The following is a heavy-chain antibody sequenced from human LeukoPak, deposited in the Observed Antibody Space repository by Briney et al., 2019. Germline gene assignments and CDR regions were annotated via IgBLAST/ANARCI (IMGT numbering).Heavy chain of an antibody. V-gene: IGHV4-34*01. D-gene: IGHD4-11*01. J-gene: IGHJ4*02. CDR3: ASRTDYNGDY. CDR1: GGSFSGYY. Sequence: PSETLSLTCAVYGGSFSGYYWSWIRQPPGKGLEWIGEINHSGSTNYNPSLKSRVTISADTSKNQFSLKLSSVTAADTAVYYCASRTDYNGDYWGQGTLVTVSS. CDR2: INHSGST.